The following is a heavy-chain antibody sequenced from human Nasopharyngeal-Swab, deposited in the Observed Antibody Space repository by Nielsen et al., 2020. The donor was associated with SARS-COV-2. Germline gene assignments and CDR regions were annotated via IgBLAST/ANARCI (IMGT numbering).Heavy chain of an antibody. D-gene: IGHD2-2*01. CDR3: ARDRDCSSTSCYRGIDI. Sequence: WGRQAPGQGLEWMGIINPSGGSTSYAQKFQGRVTMTRDTPTSTVYIELSSLRSEDTAVYYCARDRDCSSTSCYRGIDIWGQGTMVTVSS. CDR2: INPSGGST. J-gene: IGHJ3*02. V-gene: IGHV1-46*01.